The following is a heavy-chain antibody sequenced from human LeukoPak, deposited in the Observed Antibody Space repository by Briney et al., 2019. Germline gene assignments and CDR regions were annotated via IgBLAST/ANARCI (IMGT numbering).Heavy chain of an antibody. J-gene: IGHJ4*02. V-gene: IGHV1-2*02. CDR2: INPNSGGT. CDR3: ASVGSRWNY. CDR1: GYTFTSYA. Sequence: GASVKVSCKASGYTFTSYAMNWVRQAPGQGLEWMGWINPNSGGTTYAQKFQGRVTMTRDTSISTAYMEMSRLRPDDTAVYYCASVGSRWNYWGQGTLVTVSS. D-gene: IGHD6-13*01.